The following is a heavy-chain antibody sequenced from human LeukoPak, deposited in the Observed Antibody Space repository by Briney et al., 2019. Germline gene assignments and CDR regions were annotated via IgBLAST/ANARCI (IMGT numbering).Heavy chain of an antibody. CDR2: IYTSGST. V-gene: IGHV4-61*02. J-gene: IGHJ4*02. CDR3: AGDSTRGYGSGSYFYYFDY. Sequence: SQTLSLTCTVSGGSISSGSYYWSWIRQPAGKGLEWIGRIYTSGSTNYNPSLKSRVTISVDTSKNQFSLKLSSVTAADTAVYYCAGDSTRGYGSGSYFYYFDYWGQGTLVTVSS. D-gene: IGHD3-10*01. CDR1: GGSISSGSYY.